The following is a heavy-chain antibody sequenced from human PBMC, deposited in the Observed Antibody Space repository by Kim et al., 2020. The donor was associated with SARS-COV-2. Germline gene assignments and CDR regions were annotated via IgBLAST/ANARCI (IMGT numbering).Heavy chain of an antibody. V-gene: IGHV3-48*02. CDR1: GFTFSIYS. D-gene: IGHD2-2*02. J-gene: IGHJ4*02. CDR2: ISSTSRNI. Sequence: GGFLRLSCAASGFTFSIYSIDWVRRAPGKGLEWIIYISSTSRNIYYADSVKGRFTVSRDNAENSVYLQMDSLTDEDTAIYYCARVRPSGYTVDYWGQGTPVTVSS. CDR3: ARVRPSGYTVDY.